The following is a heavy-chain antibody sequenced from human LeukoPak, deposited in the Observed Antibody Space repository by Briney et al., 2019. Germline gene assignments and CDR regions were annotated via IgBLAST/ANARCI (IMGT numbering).Heavy chain of an antibody. Sequence: SLKGRFTISRGDAKTSLYLQMNSLRAEDTAVYYCARDGHYDILTGYFQDWGQGTLVTVSS. V-gene: IGHV3-21*01. CDR3: ARDGHYDILTGYFQD. J-gene: IGHJ1*01. D-gene: IGHD3-9*01.